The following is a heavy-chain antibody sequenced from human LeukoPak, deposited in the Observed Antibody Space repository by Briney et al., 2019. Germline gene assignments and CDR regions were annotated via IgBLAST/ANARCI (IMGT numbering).Heavy chain of an antibody. J-gene: IGHJ5*02. Sequence: PGGSLRLSCAASGFTFNSYAMSWVRQAPGKGLEWVSAICGSGSSTYYTDSEKRRFTISRNNSKHPLYLQMNSLSADDAALYYVATGSGTWGEGSRLSVSS. CDR3: ATGSGT. V-gene: IGHV3-23*01. CDR2: ICGSGSST. CDR1: GFTFNSYA.